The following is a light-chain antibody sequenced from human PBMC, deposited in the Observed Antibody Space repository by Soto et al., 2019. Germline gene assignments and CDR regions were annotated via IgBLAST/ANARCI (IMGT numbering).Light chain of an antibody. CDR2: DAS. J-gene: IGKJ1*01. V-gene: IGKV1-5*01. CDR1: QSISFW. CDR3: QQYNSYPRA. Sequence: DLQMTQSPSTLSASVGDRVTITCRASQSISFWLAWYQQKPGKAPKLLIYDASSLKSGVPSRFSGSGSVTEFTLTISSLQPDDFATYYCQQYNSYPRAFGQGTTVDIK.